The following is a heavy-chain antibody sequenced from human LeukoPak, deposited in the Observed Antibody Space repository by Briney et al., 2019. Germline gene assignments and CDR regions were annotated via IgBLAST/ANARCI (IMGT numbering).Heavy chain of an antibody. Sequence: ASVRVSCKASGYTFTTYYIHWVRQAPGQGLEWMGIINPGGGRPTYAQKFQGRVTMTSDTSTSTAYMEVGSLRSEDTAVYYCARYIIAGSYSLFYYYGMDVWGQGTTVTVSS. V-gene: IGHV1-46*01. CDR1: GYTFTTYY. CDR2: INPGGGRP. CDR3: ARYIIAGSYSLFYYYGMDV. J-gene: IGHJ6*02. D-gene: IGHD3-10*01.